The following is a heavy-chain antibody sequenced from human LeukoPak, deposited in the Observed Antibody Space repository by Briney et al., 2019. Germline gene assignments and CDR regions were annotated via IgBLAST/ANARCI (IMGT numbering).Heavy chain of an antibody. D-gene: IGHD1-14*01. CDR1: GFTFSSYG. CDR2: ISYDGSNK. CDR3: AKNPDD. V-gene: IGHV3-30*18. J-gene: IGHJ4*02. Sequence: GGSLRLSCAASGFTFSSYGMHWVRQAPGKGLEWVAVISYDGSNKYYADSVKGLFTISRDNSKNTLYLQMNSLRAEDTAVYYCAKNPDDWGQGTLVTVSS.